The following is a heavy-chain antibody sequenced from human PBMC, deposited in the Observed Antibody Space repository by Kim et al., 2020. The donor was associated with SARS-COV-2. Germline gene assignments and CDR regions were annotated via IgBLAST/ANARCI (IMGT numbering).Heavy chain of an antibody. CDR1: GFTFSSYG. V-gene: IGHV3-33*01. CDR2: IWYDGSNK. Sequence: GGSLRLSCAASGFTFSSYGMHWVRQAPGKGLEWVAVIWYDGSNKYYADSVKGRFTISRDNSKNTLYLQMNSLRAEDTAVYYCARPHYDFWSGSLDYWGQGTLVTVAS. J-gene: IGHJ4*02. D-gene: IGHD3-3*01. CDR3: ARPHYDFWSGSLDY.